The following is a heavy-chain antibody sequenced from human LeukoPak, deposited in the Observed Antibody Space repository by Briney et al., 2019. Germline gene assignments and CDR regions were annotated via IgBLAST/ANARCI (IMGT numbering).Heavy chain of an antibody. CDR3: AREVRGTIFGVVIIGYYYYGMDV. CDR1: GFTFSSYW. Sequence: GGSLRLSCAASGFTFSSYWMNWARQAPGKGLEWVASINHNGNVNYYVDSVKGRFSISRDNAKNSLYLQMNSLRAEDTAVYYCAREVRGTIFGVVIIGYYYYGMDVWGQGTTVTVSS. V-gene: IGHV3-7*03. J-gene: IGHJ6*02. D-gene: IGHD3-3*01. CDR2: INHNGNVN.